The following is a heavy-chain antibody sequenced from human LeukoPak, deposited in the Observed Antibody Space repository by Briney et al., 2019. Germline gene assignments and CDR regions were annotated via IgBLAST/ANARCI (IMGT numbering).Heavy chain of an antibody. CDR2: IRYDGSNK. V-gene: IGHV3-30*02. J-gene: IGHJ4*02. CDR1: GFTFSSYG. D-gene: IGHD5-18*01. Sequence: PGGSLRLSCAASGFTFSSYGMHWVRQAPGKGLEWVAFIRYDGSNKYYADSVKGRFTISRDNSKNTLYLQMNSLGAEDTALYYCAKDKAEYSYVVYFDYWGRGALVTVSS. CDR3: AKDKAEYSYVVYFDY.